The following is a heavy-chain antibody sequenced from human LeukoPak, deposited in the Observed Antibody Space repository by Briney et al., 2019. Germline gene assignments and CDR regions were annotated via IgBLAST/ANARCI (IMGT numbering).Heavy chain of an antibody. V-gene: IGHV3-74*01. CDR2: IDTDGSST. Sequence: GGSLRLSCAASGFSFSSYWMHWVRQAPGKGLVWVSRIDTDGSSTRYADSVKGRFTISRDNAKNTLYLQMNSLRAEDTAVYYCARAPNDCWSGYSASFDYWGQGTLVTVSS. CDR1: GFSFSSYW. J-gene: IGHJ4*02. CDR3: ARAPNDCWSGYSASFDY. D-gene: IGHD3-3*01.